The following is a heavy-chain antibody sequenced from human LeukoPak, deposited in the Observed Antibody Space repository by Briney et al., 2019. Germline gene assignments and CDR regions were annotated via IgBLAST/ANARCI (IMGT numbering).Heavy chain of an antibody. CDR2: INPDSGGT. Sequence: ASVKVSRKTSAYTFTNYYIHWVRQAPGQGLEWMGWINPDSGGTKHAQKFQGRVTMTRDTSISTVYMELSRLSSDDTAVYYCAREGCRGGSCYNWFDPWGQGTLVTVSS. V-gene: IGHV1-2*02. CDR3: AREGCRGGSCYNWFDP. J-gene: IGHJ5*02. CDR1: AYTFTNYY. D-gene: IGHD2-15*01.